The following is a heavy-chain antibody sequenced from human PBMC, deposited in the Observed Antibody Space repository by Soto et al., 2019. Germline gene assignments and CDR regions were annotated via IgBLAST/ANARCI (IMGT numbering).Heavy chain of an antibody. CDR3: ARGVLLWFGESTN. CDR2: INHSGST. CDR1: GGSFSCYY. J-gene: IGHJ4*02. D-gene: IGHD3-10*01. Sequence: PSETLSLTCAVYGGSFSCYYWSWIRQPPGKGLEWIGEINHSGSTNYNPSLKSRVTISVDTSKNQFSLKLSSVTAADTAVYYCARGVLLWFGESTNWGQGTLVTVSS. V-gene: IGHV4-34*01.